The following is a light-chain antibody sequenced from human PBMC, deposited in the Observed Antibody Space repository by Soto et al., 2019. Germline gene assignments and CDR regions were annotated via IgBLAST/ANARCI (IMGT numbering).Light chain of an antibody. Sequence: QSALTQPASASGSPGQSITISCTGTSSDIGGYQYVSWYQQHPGKAPKLMIYEVTNRPSGVSHRFSGSKSGNTASLTISGLQAEDEADYYCSSYTTSRDLNWVFGAGTKLTVL. CDR3: SSYTTSRDLNWV. V-gene: IGLV2-14*01. CDR1: SSDIGGYQY. J-gene: IGLJ3*02. CDR2: EVT.